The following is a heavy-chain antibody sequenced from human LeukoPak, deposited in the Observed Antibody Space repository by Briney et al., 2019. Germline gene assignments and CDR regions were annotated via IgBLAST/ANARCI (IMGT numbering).Heavy chain of an antibody. D-gene: IGHD2-15*01. V-gene: IGHV4-39*01. CDR3: ARPRGCSGGSCYPNWFDP. Sequence: SETLSLTCTVSGGSISSSSYYWGWIRQPPGKGLEWIGSIYYSGSTYYNPSLKSRVTISVDTSKNQFSLKLSSVTAADTAVYYCARPRGCSGGSCYPNWFDPWGQGTLVTVSS. CDR2: IYYSGST. J-gene: IGHJ5*02. CDR1: GGSISSSSYY.